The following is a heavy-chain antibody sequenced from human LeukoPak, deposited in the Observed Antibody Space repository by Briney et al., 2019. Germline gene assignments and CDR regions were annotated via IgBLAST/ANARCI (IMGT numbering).Heavy chain of an antibody. CDR3: AARDGSSGW. CDR1: GGSFSGYY. D-gene: IGHD6-19*01. Sequence: PSEILSLTCAVYGGSFSGYYWSWIRQPPGKGLEWIGEINHSGSTNYNPSLKSRVTISVDTSKNQFSLKLSSVTAADTAVYYCAARDGSSGWWGQGTLVTVSS. CDR2: INHSGST. V-gene: IGHV4-34*01. J-gene: IGHJ4*02.